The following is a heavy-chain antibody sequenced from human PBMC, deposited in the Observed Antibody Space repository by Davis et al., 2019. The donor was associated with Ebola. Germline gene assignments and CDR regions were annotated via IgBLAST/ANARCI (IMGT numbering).Heavy chain of an antibody. D-gene: IGHD6-13*01. CDR1: GYTFTSYG. CDR3: ARDRPGTGQQLVD. Sequence: AASVKVSCKASGYTFTSYGISWVRQAPGQGLAWMGWINTNTGNPTYAQGFTGRFVFSLDTSVSTAYLQISSLKAEDTAVYYCARDRPGTGQQLVDWGQGTLVTVSS. CDR2: INTNTGNP. V-gene: IGHV7-4-1*02. J-gene: IGHJ4*02.